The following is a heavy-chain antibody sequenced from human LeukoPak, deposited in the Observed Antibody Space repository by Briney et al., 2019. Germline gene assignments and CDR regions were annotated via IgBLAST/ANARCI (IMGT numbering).Heavy chain of an antibody. Sequence: SETLSLTCTVSGGSISSSSYYWGWIRQPPGKGLEWIGSIYYSGSTYYNPSLKSRVTISVDTSKNQFSLKLSSVTAADTAVYYCARDHLVYDYVWGSYRERYFDYWGQGTLVTVSS. V-gene: IGHV4-39*07. J-gene: IGHJ4*02. CDR2: IYYSGST. D-gene: IGHD3-16*02. CDR1: GGSISSSSYY. CDR3: ARDHLVYDYVWGSYRERYFDY.